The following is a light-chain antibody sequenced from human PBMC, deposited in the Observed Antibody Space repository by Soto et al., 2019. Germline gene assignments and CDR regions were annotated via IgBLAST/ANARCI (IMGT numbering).Light chain of an antibody. CDR2: DVS. CDR1: SSDVGDYNY. CDR3: SSYASSSTYV. V-gene: IGLV2-14*03. J-gene: IGLJ1*01. Sequence: QSVLTQPASVSGSPGQSITISCTVTSSDVGDYNYVSWYQQHPGKAPKLMIYDVSNRPSGVSNRFFGSKSGNTASLTISGLQAEDEADYYCSSYASSSTYVFGTGTKVTVL.